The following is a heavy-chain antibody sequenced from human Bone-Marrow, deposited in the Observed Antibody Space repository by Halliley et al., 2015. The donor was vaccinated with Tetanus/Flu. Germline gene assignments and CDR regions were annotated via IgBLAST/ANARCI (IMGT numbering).Heavy chain of an antibody. Sequence: STLYGGGAPNYPDSVRGRFTISRDNSKNALSMQMNRLPPDERAVYYCARSPLPLDGGTEFAYWGQGTLVTVSS. CDR3: ARSPLPLDGGTEFAY. J-gene: IGHJ4*02. CDR2: LYGGGAP. V-gene: IGHV3-53*01. D-gene: IGHD3-16*01.